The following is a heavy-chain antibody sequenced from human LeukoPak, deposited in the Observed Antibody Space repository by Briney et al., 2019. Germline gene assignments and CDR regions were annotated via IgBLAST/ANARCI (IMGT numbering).Heavy chain of an antibody. Sequence: GGSLRLSCAASGFTFSSYSMNWVRQAPGKGLEWVSSISSSSSYIYYADSVKGRFTIPRDNAKNSLYLHMNSLRAEDTAVYYCASGFLDDFWSGHFWGQGTLVTVSS. CDR3: ASGFLDDFWSGHF. CDR1: GFTFSSYS. D-gene: IGHD3-3*01. CDR2: ISSSSSYI. J-gene: IGHJ4*02. V-gene: IGHV3-21*01.